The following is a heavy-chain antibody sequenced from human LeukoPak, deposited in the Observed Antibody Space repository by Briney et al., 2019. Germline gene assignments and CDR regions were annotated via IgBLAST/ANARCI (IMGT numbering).Heavy chain of an antibody. CDR3: ARPAHPNCSSTSCYNWFDP. V-gene: IGHV4-59*12. CDR1: GGSISSYY. J-gene: IGHJ5*02. CDR2: IYYSGST. Sequence: SETLSLTCTVSGGSISSYYWSWIRQPPGKGLEWIGYIYYSGSTNYNPSLKSRVTISVDTSKNQFSLKLSSVTAADTAVYYCARPAHPNCSSTSCYNWFDPWGQGTLVTVSS. D-gene: IGHD2-2*01.